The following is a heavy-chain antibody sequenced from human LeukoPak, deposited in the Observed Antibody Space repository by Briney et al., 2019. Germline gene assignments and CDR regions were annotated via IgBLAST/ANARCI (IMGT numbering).Heavy chain of an antibody. D-gene: IGHD3-9*01. Sequence: SETLSLTCAVSGYSLSNDYYWAWIRQPPGKGLEWIGSIYHSGITHYNPSLKSRVTISVDTSKNQCSLRLSSVTAADTAVYHCARLSASLTGCWASFDYWGQGTLVTVSS. CDR1: GYSLSNDYY. V-gene: IGHV4-38-2*01. CDR2: IYHSGIT. J-gene: IGHJ4*02. CDR3: ARLSASLTGCWASFDY.